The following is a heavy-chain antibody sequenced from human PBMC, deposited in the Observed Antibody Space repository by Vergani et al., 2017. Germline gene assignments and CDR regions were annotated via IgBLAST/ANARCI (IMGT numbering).Heavy chain of an antibody. Sequence: QVQLVQSGAEVKKPGASVKVSCKASGYTFTSYGISWVRQAPGQGLEWMGWISAYNGNTNYAQKLQGRVTMTTDTSTSTAYMELRSLRSDDTAVYYCAIDQRSRSSELRFLEWLYYYYYGMDVWGRGP. J-gene: IGHJ6*02. CDR3: AIDQRSRSSELRFLEWLYYYYYGMDV. CDR2: ISAYNGNT. CDR1: GYTFTSYG. V-gene: IGHV1-18*01. D-gene: IGHD3-3*01.